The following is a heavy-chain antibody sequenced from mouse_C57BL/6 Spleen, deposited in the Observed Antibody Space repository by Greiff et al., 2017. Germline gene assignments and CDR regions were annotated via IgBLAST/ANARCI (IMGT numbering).Heavy chain of an antibody. J-gene: IGHJ4*01. CDR1: GFSLTSYA. CDR2: IWTGGGT. Sequence: VQLQESGPGLVAPSQSLSITCTVSGFSLTSYAISWVRQPPGKGLEWLGVIWTGGGTNYNSALKSRLSISKDNSKSQVFLKMNSLQTDDTARYYCANTAPAGGYAMDYWGQGTSVTVSS. V-gene: IGHV2-9-1*01. D-gene: IGHD3-1*01. CDR3: ANTAPAGGYAMDY.